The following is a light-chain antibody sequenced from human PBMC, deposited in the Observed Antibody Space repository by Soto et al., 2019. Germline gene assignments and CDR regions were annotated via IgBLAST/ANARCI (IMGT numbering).Light chain of an antibody. CDR3: QQDGSYPPYT. J-gene: IGKJ2*01. Sequence: EIVLTQSPGTLSLSPGERATLSCRARQSVSSSYLAWYQQKPGQAPSLLIYGASSWATGIPDRFTGSGSGTDFALTVSRLEPQHFAVYDLQQDGSYPPYTCGQGNKVESK. CDR2: GAS. V-gene: IGKV3-20*01. CDR1: QSVSSSY.